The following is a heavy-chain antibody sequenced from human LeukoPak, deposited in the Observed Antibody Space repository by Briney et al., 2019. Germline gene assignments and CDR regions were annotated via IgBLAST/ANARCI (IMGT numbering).Heavy chain of an antibody. V-gene: IGHV3-30*03. CDR1: GFTFSSYS. Sequence: PGGSLRLSCAASGFTFSSYSMNWVRQAPGKGLEWVAVISYDGSNKYYADSVKGRFTISRDNAKNSLYLQMNSLRAEDTAVYYCAREQVPMIVVVFDYWGQGTLVTVSS. CDR3: AREQVPMIVVVFDY. CDR2: ISYDGSNK. D-gene: IGHD3-22*01. J-gene: IGHJ4*02.